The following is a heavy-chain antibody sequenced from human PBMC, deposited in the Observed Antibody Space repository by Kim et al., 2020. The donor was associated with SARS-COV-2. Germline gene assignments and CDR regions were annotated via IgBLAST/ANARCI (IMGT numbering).Heavy chain of an antibody. V-gene: IGHV1-46*01. Sequence: TSYAQKFQVRVTMTRDTSTSTVYMELSSLRSEDTAVYYCARGELPAAYDYWGQGTLVTVSS. J-gene: IGHJ4*02. CDR2: T. D-gene: IGHD2-2*01. CDR3: ARGELPAAYDY.